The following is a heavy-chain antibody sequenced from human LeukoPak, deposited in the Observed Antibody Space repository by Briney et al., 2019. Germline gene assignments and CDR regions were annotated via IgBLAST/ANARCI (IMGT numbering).Heavy chain of an antibody. D-gene: IGHD3-10*01. Sequence: APVKVSCKASGYTFTGYYMHWVRQAPGQGLEWMGWINPNSGGTNYAQKFQGRVTMTRDTSISTAYMELSRLRSDDTAVYYCARARGSGSYFDYWGQGTLVTVSS. CDR3: ARARGSGSYFDY. CDR2: INPNSGGT. J-gene: IGHJ4*02. CDR1: GYTFTGYY. V-gene: IGHV1-2*02.